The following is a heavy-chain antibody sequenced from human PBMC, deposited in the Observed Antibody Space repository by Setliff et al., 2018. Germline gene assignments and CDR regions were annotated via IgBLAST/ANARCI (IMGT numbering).Heavy chain of an antibody. Sequence: SETLSLTCGVSGGGGSFSAYYWSWIRQPPGKGLEWIGAISPGGSTIYNPSLRSRVTMSVNTAKNRFSLNLTSVTAADTAVYYCATSGFCSAGSCYSFDYLGHGSLVTVSS. CDR3: ATSGFCSAGSCYSFDY. CDR1: GGGGSFSAYY. J-gene: IGHJ4*01. V-gene: IGHV4-34*01. D-gene: IGHD6-19*01. CDR2: ISPGGST.